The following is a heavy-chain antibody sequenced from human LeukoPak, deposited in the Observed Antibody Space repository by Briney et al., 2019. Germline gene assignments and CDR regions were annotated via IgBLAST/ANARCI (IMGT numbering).Heavy chain of an antibody. Sequence: GGSLRLSCEASGFSLSSYAFHWVRQAPGKGLEWVSFVSFDGRNKNYADSVRGRFTFSRDNSKNTLYLQMNSVTYEDTAVYFCVRIVGHTTTDFWGQGTIVTVSS. D-gene: IGHD1-26*01. CDR2: VSFDGRNK. J-gene: IGHJ4*02. CDR1: GFSLSSYA. CDR3: VRIVGHTTTDF. V-gene: IGHV3-30-3*01.